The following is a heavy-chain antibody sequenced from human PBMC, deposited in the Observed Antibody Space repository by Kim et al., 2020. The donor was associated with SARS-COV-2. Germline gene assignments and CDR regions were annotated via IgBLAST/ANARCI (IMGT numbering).Heavy chain of an antibody. CDR3: HAYRDGVDV. V-gene: IGHV3-7*03. Sequence: GGSLRLSCAASGFTFSDYWMTWVRQAPGKGLEWVANIRDDGTEKNYVGSVRGRITISRDNAENSLFLQMNSLRVEDTALYYCHAYRDGVDVWGQGTTVTVSS. J-gene: IGHJ6*02. CDR2: IRDDGTEK. D-gene: IGHD2-21*01. CDR1: GFTFSDYW.